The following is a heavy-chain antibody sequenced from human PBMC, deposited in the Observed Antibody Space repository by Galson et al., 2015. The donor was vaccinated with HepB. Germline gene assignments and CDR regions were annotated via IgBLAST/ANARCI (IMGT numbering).Heavy chain of an antibody. V-gene: IGHV4-34*01. CDR3: TRGHEAGDRY. Sequence: ETLSLTCAVSGGSFSGYFWSWIRQPPGKGLEWIGEINDSGSTKHNPSLKSRVIISQDTSKNQFSLKLTSVNAADTAVYYCTRGHEAGDRYWGQGTLVTVSS. CDR2: INDSGST. CDR1: GGSFSGYF. D-gene: IGHD7-27*01. J-gene: IGHJ4*02.